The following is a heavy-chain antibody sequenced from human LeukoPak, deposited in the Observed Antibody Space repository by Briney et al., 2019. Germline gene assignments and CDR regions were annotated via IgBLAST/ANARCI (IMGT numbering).Heavy chain of an antibody. CDR3: ARDRGYFYDQLDY. CDR1: GFTFSSYG. V-gene: IGHV3-33*08. D-gene: IGHD2/OR15-2a*01. CDR2: IWYDGSNK. Sequence: GGSLRLSCAASGFTFSSYGMHWVRQAPGKGLEWVAVIWYDGSNKYYADSVKGRFTISRDDARNSLYLQMNSLKDEDTAVCYCARDRGYFYDQLDYWGQGTLVTVSS. J-gene: IGHJ4*02.